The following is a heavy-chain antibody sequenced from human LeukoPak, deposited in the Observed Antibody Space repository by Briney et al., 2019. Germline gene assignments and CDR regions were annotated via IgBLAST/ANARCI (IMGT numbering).Heavy chain of an antibody. D-gene: IGHD2-2*01. CDR3: ATVRSTSPFRALNYYYGMDV. CDR1: GYTLTELS. V-gene: IGHV1-24*01. Sequence: ASVKVSCKVSGYTLTELSMHWVRQAPGKGLEWMGGFDPEDGETIYAQKFQGRVTMTEDTSTDTAYMELSSLRSEDTAVYYCATVRSTSPFRALNYYYGMDVWGKGTTVTVSS. CDR2: FDPEDGET. J-gene: IGHJ6*04.